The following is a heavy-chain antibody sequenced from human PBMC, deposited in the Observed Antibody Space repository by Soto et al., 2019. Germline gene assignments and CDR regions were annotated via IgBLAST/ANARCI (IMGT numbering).Heavy chain of an antibody. V-gene: IGHV1-69*02. J-gene: IGHJ4*02. CDR3: ATFYEGDCTTTTCYGDFDY. CDR2: IIPMFGIT. Sequence: QVHLVQAGAEVKKPGSSVKVSCRASGGTFKRYSISWVRQAPGQGLEWMGRIIPMFGITNYAQKFQGRVMITADKSANTAYMEVSGLRSEDTAMYYCATFYEGDCTTTTCYGDFDYWGQGTLVTVSS. CDR1: GGTFKRYS. D-gene: IGHD2-2*01.